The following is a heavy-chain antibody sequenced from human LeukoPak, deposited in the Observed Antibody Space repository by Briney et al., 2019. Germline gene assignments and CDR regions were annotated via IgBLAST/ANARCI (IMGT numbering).Heavy chain of an antibody. Sequence: ASVKVSCKASGYTFTGYYMHWVRQAPGQGLEWMGWINPNSGGTNYAQKFQGRVTMTRDTSISTAYMELSSLRSEDTAVYYCARSLTGYSSGWRFDYWGQGTLVTVSS. J-gene: IGHJ4*02. CDR3: ARSLTGYSSGWRFDY. V-gene: IGHV1-2*02. CDR2: INPNSGGT. CDR1: GYTFTGYY. D-gene: IGHD6-19*01.